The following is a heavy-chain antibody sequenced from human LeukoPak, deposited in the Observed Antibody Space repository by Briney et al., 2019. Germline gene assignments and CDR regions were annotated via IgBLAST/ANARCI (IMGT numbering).Heavy chain of an antibody. CDR2: ISYDGTNK. D-gene: IGHD3-10*01. CDR1: GFTFSKYA. CDR3: ARSLERNYYGSGSYYMNNWFDP. J-gene: IGHJ5*02. Sequence: PGGSLRLSCAASGFTFSKYAMHWVRQAPGKGLEWVAVISYDGTNKYYADSVKGRFTISRDNSKNTLYLQMNSLRAEDTAVYYCARSLERNYYGSGSYYMNNWFDPWGQGTLVTASS. V-gene: IGHV3-30-3*01.